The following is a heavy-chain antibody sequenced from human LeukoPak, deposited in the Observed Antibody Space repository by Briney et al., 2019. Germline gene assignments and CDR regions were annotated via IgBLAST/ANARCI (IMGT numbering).Heavy chain of an antibody. CDR3: ASRSPSRTYDFWSGYYLHDAFDI. Sequence: GGSLRLSCAASGSTVSSNYMSWVRQAPGKGLEWVSVIYSGGSTYYEDSVKGRFTISRDNSKNTLYLQMNSLRAEDTAVYYCASRSPSRTYDFWSGYYLHDAFDIWGQGTMVTVSS. CDR2: IYSGGST. D-gene: IGHD3-3*01. J-gene: IGHJ3*02. CDR1: GSTVSSNY. V-gene: IGHV3-53*05.